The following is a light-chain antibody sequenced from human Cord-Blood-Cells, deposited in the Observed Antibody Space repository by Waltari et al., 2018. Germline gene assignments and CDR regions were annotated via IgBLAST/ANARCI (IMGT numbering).Light chain of an antibody. J-gene: IGLJ2*01. V-gene: IGLV3-1*01. CDR1: KMGGNY. CDR3: QAWDSSTVV. Sequence: SYELTQPHSASVSPGQTASITFTVDKMGGNYACWYQQKPGQSPVLVIYQDSKRPSGIPERFSGSNSGNTATLTISGTQAMDEADYYCQAWDSSTVVFGGGTKLTVL. CDR2: QDS.